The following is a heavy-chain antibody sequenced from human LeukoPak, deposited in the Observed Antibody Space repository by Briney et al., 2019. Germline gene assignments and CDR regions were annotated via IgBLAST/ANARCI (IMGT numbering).Heavy chain of an antibody. J-gene: IGHJ4*02. Sequence: ASVKVSCKASGYTFTSYYMHWVRQAPGQGLEWMGVINPSGGSTSYAQKFQERGTMTRDTSTSTVYMELSSLRSEDTAVYYCARGQAEVGPTKIADYWGQGTLVAVSS. CDR2: INPSGGST. CDR3: ARGQAEVGPTKIADY. CDR1: GYTFTSYY. D-gene: IGHD1-26*01. V-gene: IGHV1-46*01.